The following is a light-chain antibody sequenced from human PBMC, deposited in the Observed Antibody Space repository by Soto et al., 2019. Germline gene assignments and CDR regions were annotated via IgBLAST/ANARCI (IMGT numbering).Light chain of an antibody. CDR2: DVI. CDR3: CSYAGSCTQV. J-gene: IGLJ1*01. V-gene: IGLV2-11*01. CDR1: SSDIGGYNF. Sequence: QSVLTQPRSVSGSPGQSVTISCTGTSSDIGGYNFVSWYQQHPDKAPKLVIYDVIKRPSGVPDRFSGSKSGNTASLNIYGLQAEDEADYYCCSYAGSCTQVFGAGTKLTVL.